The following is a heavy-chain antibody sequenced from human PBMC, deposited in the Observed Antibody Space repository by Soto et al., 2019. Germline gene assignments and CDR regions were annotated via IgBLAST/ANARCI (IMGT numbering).Heavy chain of an antibody. CDR2: IYTSGTT. D-gene: IGHD6-19*01. J-gene: IGHJ4*02. V-gene: IGHV4-4*07. Sequence: SETLSLTGTVSGGSISSYFWSWVRQPAGKGLEWIGRIYTSGTTNYNPSLKSRVTMSVDTSKNQFSLKLSSLTAADTAVYYCAREDNSGWFSYFDYWGQGTLVTAPQ. CDR1: GGSISSYF. CDR3: AREDNSGWFSYFDY.